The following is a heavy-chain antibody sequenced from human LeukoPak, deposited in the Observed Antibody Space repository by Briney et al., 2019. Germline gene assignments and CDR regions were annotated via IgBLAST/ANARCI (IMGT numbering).Heavy chain of an antibody. CDR2: ISGSGGST. Sequence: GGSLRLSCAASGFTFSSYAMSWVRQAPRKGLEWVSAISGSGGSTYYADSVEGRFTISRDNSKNTLYLQMNSLRAEDTAVYYCAKDAPDYDFWSGSTAYYFDYWGQGTLVTVSS. CDR1: GFTFSSYA. V-gene: IGHV3-23*01. J-gene: IGHJ4*02. D-gene: IGHD3-3*01. CDR3: AKDAPDYDFWSGSTAYYFDY.